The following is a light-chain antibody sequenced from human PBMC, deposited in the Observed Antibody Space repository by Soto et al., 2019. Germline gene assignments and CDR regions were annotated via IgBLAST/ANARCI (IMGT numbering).Light chain of an antibody. Sequence: EIVLTQSPATLSVSPGERATLSCRASQSVRSNLAWYQQKPGQGPRLLIFGASTRATNIPARFSGSGSGTDFTLTISRLEPEDFAVYYCQDYGSSAWTFGQGTKVDIK. CDR1: QSVRSN. CDR3: QDYGSSAWT. CDR2: GAS. J-gene: IGKJ1*01. V-gene: IGKV3-20*01.